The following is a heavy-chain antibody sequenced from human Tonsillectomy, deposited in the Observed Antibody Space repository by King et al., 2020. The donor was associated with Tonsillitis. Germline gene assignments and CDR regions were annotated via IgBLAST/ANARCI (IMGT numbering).Heavy chain of an antibody. D-gene: IGHD4-23*01. CDR1: GDSIRTYY. Sequence: VQLQESGPGLVKPSETLSLTCTVSGDSIRTYYWSWFRQPPGKGLEWIVYIYYSGSTNYNPSLKSRVTISVVTSKNQFSLNLNSVTAADTAVYSCARGTNGGNLLFDIWGQGTVVTVSS. CDR3: ARGTNGGNLLFDI. J-gene: IGHJ3*02. CDR2: IYYSGST. V-gene: IGHV4-59*01.